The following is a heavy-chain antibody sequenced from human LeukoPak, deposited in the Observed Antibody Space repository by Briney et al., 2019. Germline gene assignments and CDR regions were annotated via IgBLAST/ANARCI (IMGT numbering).Heavy chain of an antibody. D-gene: IGHD2-2*02. CDR1: GGSISTDSYY. J-gene: IGHJ4*02. V-gene: IGHV4-39*01. CDR3: ARVGRGGVAIPTFDY. Sequence: SETLSLTCLVSGGSISTDSYYWGWIRQPPGKGLDFIGTVYSSGGAYYNPSLKSRITISVDTSKNQFSLKLTSVTAADTALYFCARVGRGGVAIPTFDYWGQGTLVTVSS. CDR2: VYSSGGA.